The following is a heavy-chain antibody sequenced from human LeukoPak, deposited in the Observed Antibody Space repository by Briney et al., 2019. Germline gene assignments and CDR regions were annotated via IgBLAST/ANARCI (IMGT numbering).Heavy chain of an antibody. CDR1: GGSICSYY. J-gene: IGHJ4*02. CDR3: ASHRGRVSSCYYFDY. Sequence: SETLSLTCIVSGGSICSYYWSWIRQPPGKGLEWIGYIYYSGSTNYNPSLKSRVTISVDTSKNQFSLKLSSVTAADTAVYYCASHRGRVSSCYYFDYWGQETLVTVSS. D-gene: IGHD2-15*01. V-gene: IGHV4-59*08. CDR2: IYYSGST.